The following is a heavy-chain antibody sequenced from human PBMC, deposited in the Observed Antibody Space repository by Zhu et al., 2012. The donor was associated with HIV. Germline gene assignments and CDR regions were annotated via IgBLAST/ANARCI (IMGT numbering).Heavy chain of an antibody. CDR3: ARGGTDYYDSSGYWAPFDF. V-gene: IGHV4-30-4*08. J-gene: IGHJ4*02. Sequence: QVQLQESGPGLVKPSQALSLTCIVSGASITSGDYYWNWIRQPPGKGLEWIGYIYDSGRTNYNPSLKSRVTISLDMSKNQFSLKLTSVTAADTAVYYCARGGTDYYDSSGYWAPFDFWGQGALVTVSS. CDR1: GASITSGDYY. D-gene: IGHD3-22*01. CDR2: IYDSGRT.